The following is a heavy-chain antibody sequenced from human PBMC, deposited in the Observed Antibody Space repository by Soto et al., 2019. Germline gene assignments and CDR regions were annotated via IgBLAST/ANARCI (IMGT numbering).Heavy chain of an antibody. Sequence: QITLKESGPTVVKPTQTLTLTCTFSGFSVSTRGVGVGWIRKPPGKALEWLALIYWDDDKRYRPSLKTRLSLTKDTSKNQVVLTMTNMDPVDTGTYYCAHKGDGYRGFKYWVQGTLVTVSS. CDR3: AHKGDGYRGFKY. V-gene: IGHV2-5*02. J-gene: IGHJ4*02. CDR1: GFSVSTRGVG. CDR2: IYWDDDK. D-gene: IGHD5-12*01.